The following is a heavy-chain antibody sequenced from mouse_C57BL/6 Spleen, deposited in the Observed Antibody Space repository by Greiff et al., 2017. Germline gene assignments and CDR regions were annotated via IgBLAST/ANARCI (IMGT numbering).Heavy chain of an antibody. Sequence: EVQLVESGGGLVKPGGSLKLSCAASGFTFSDYGMHWVRQAPEKGLEWVAYISSGSSTISYADTVKGRFTITRDNAKHTLFLQMTSLRSEDTAMYYWARRGGSSYSNWYFDVWGTGTTVTVSS. D-gene: IGHD1-1*01. CDR3: ARRGGSSYSNWYFDV. J-gene: IGHJ1*03. V-gene: IGHV5-17*01. CDR1: GFTFSDYG. CDR2: ISSGSSTI.